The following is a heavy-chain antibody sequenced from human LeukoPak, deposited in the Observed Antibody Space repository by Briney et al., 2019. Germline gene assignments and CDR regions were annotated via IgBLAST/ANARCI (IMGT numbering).Heavy chain of an antibody. CDR3: ATYRQVMLPFEA. J-gene: IGHJ5*02. CDR1: GFSFSDYD. Sequence: GGSLKLSCAASGFSFSDYDMHWVRQAPGRGLEWVTFIRYDGTNTYADSVRGRFTISRDNSRSTLFLQMNSLRGEDTAIYYCATYRQVMLPFEAWGQGTLVTVSS. D-gene: IGHD5-18*01. V-gene: IGHV3-30*02. CDR2: IRYDGTNT.